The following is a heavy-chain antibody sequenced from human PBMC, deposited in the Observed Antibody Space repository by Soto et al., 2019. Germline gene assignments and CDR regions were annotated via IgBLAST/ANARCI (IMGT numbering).Heavy chain of an antibody. CDR3: ARAIVVVQAAIAPNWFDP. Sequence: SVKVSCKASGGTFSSYAISWVRQAPGQGLEWMGGIIPIFGTANYAQKFQGRVTITADESTSTAYMELSSLRSEDTAVYYCARAIVVVQAAIAPNWFDPWGQGTLVTVSS. CDR2: IIPIFGTA. V-gene: IGHV1-69*13. D-gene: IGHD2-2*01. CDR1: GGTFSSYA. J-gene: IGHJ5*02.